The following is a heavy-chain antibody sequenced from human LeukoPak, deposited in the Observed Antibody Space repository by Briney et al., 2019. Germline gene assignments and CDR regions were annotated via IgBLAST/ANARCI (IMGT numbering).Heavy chain of an antibody. J-gene: IGHJ5*02. V-gene: IGHV4-59*01. D-gene: IGHD2-15*01. CDR2: IYYSGST. CDR1: GGSISSYY. CDR3: ARERDMSFDP. Sequence: SETLSLTRTVSGGSISSYYWSWIRQPPGKGLEWIGYIYYSGSTNYNPSLKSRVTISVDTSKNQFSLKLSSVTAADTAVYYCARERDMSFDPWGQGTLVTVSS.